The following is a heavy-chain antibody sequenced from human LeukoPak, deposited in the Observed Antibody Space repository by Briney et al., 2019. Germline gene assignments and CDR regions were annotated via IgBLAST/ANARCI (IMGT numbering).Heavy chain of an antibody. Sequence: GGSLRLSCAASEFTFSSYVMAWVRQAPGKGLEWVSTITPGGGTYYADSVKGRFTISRDNSKNTLYLQMNSLRAEDTAVYYCAKDRADVDDCFDYWGQGTLVTVSS. V-gene: IGHV3-23*01. CDR3: AKDRADVDDCFDY. CDR1: EFTFSSYV. J-gene: IGHJ4*02. D-gene: IGHD2-15*01. CDR2: ITPGGGT.